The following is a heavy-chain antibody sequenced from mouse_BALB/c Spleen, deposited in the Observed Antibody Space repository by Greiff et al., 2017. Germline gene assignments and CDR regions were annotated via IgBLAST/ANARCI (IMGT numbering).Heavy chain of an antibody. CDR2: IDPSDSYT. CDR3: TRDGSSSFDY. J-gene: IGHJ2*01. CDR1: GYTFTSYW. V-gene: IGHV1S127*01. Sequence: QVQLQQPGAELVKPGASVKMSCKASGYTFTSYWMHWVKQRPGQGLEWIGVIDPSDSYTSYNQKFKGKATLTVDTSSSTAYMQLSSLTSEDSAVYYCTRDGSSSFDYWGQGTTLTVSS. D-gene: IGHD1-1*01.